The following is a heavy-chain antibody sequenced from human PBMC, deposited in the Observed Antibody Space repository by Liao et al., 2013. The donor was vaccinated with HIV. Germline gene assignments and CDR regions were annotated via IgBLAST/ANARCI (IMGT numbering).Heavy chain of an antibody. J-gene: IGHJ4*02. CDR1: GGSFRSYH. CDR3: ARGVPYYDSSAQYGTFDY. D-gene: IGHD3-22*01. CDR2: ISRGGDT. V-gene: IGHV4-34*02. Sequence: QVQLQQWGAGLLKPSDTLSLTCGVSGGSFRSYHWTWIRQSPGKGLEWIGEISRGGDTRYSPSLGSRVTISVDTTKNQFSLKVSSMTAADTAMYYCARGVPYYDSSAQYGTFDYWGQGTQVTVSP.